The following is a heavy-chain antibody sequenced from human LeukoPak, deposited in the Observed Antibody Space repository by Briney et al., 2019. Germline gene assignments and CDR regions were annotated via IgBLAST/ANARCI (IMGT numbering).Heavy chain of an antibody. D-gene: IGHD2-2*01. J-gene: IGHJ6*04. CDR2: TRNKANSYTT. Sequence: GGSLRLSCAASGFTFSDHYMDWVRQAPGKGLEWVGSTRNKANSYTTEYAASVKGRFTISRDDSKNSLYLQMNSLKTEDTAVYYCARFGVVPAARYYYGMDVWGKGTTVTVSS. CDR3: ARFGVVPAARYYYGMDV. CDR1: GFTFSDHY. V-gene: IGHV3-72*01.